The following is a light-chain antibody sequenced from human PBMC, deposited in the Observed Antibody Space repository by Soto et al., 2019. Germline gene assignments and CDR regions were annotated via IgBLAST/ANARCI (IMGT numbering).Light chain of an antibody. Sequence: QSVLTQPPSGSGTPGQRVTISCSGSSANIGSSTVNWYQQLPGTAPKLLIYSNNQRPSGVPDRFSGSKSGTSASLAISGLQSEDEADYYCAAWDDRLNGSVFGIGPKASVL. CDR1: SANIGSST. CDR2: SNN. V-gene: IGLV1-44*01. CDR3: AAWDDRLNGSV. J-gene: IGLJ1*01.